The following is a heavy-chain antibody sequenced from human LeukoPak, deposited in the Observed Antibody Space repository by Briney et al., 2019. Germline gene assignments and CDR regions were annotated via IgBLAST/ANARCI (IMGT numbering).Heavy chain of an antibody. CDR1: GFSLSTSGVG. J-gene: IGHJ5*02. CDR3: AHRLYDSSGYRRLDP. V-gene: IGHV2-5*02. CDR2: IYWDDDK. D-gene: IGHD3-22*01. Sequence: SGPTLVHPTQPLTLTCTFSGFSLSTSGVGVGWIRQPPGKALEWLALIYWDDDKGYSPSLKSRLTITKDTSKNQVVLTMTNMDPVDTATYYCAHRLYDSSGYRRLDPWGQGTLVTVSS.